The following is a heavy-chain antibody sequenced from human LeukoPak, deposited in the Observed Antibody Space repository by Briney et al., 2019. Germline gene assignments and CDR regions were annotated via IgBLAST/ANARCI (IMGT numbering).Heavy chain of an antibody. V-gene: IGHV4-39*07. Sequence: PSETLSLTCTVSGGSISSSSYYRGWIRQPPGKGLEWIGSIYYSGSTYYNPSLKSRVTISVDTSKNQFSLKLSSVTAADTAVYYCARAPLVFPPLIYDYWGQGTLVTVSS. J-gene: IGHJ4*02. CDR3: ARAPLVFPPLIYDY. D-gene: IGHD1-14*01. CDR2: IYYSGST. CDR1: GGSISSSSYY.